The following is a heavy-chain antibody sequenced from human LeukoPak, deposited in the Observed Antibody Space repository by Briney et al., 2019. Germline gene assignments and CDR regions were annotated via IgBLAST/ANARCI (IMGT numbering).Heavy chain of an antibody. V-gene: IGHV1-69*06. Sequence: GASVKVSCKASGGTFSSYAISWVRQAPGQGLEWMGGIIPIFGTANHAQKFQGRVTITADKSTSTAYMELSSLRSEDTAVYYCARVLRKFYDILTGYPPGAFDIWGQGTMVTVSS. CDR2: IIPIFGTA. J-gene: IGHJ3*02. D-gene: IGHD3-9*01. CDR3: ARVLRKFYDILTGYPPGAFDI. CDR1: GGTFSSYA.